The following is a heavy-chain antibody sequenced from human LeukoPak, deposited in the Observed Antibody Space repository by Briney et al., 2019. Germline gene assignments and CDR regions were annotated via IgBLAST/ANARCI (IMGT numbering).Heavy chain of an antibody. CDR3: ATTLRAMTTVTTGY. Sequence: GGSLRLSCAASGFTFSSYSMNWVRQAPGKGLEWVSSISSSSSYIYYADSVKGRFTISRDNAKNSLYLQMNSLRAEDTAVYYCATTLRAMTTVTTGYWGQGTLVTVSS. CDR1: GFTFSSYS. CDR2: ISSSSSYI. V-gene: IGHV3-21*01. D-gene: IGHD4-17*01. J-gene: IGHJ4*02.